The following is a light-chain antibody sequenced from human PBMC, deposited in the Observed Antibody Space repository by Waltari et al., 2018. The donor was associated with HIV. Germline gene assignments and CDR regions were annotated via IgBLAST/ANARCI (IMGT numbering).Light chain of an antibody. CDR2: GNK. Sequence: QSMLTQPPSVSGAPGQRVTISCTGSRSTIRADYDVHWYQQIPGTAPKLLISGNKNRPSGVPDRFSASKSGTSASLTISGLQAEDEADYFCQSYDISLSASVVFGGGTRLTVL. V-gene: IGLV1-40*01. CDR1: RSTIRADYD. J-gene: IGLJ2*01. CDR3: QSYDISLSASVV.